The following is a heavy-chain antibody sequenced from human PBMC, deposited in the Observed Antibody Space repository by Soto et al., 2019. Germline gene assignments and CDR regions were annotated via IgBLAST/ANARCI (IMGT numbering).Heavy chain of an antibody. CDR2: IWYDGRDK. CDR3: VSGYGYFDN. D-gene: IGHD3-22*01. Sequence: QVQLVESGGGVVQPGRSLRLSCAASGITFSNYGTHWVRQAPGKGLEWVAVIWYDGRDKYYADSVKGRFTISRDNSKNTLYLQMNRLTADDTDVYYCVSGYGYFDNWCQGTLVTVSS. J-gene: IGHJ4*02. CDR1: GITFSNYG. V-gene: IGHV3-33*01.